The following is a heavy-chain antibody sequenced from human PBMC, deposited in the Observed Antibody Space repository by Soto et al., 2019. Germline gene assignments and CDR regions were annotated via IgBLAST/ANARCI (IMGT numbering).Heavy chain of an antibody. V-gene: IGHV3-7*03. D-gene: IGHD3-10*01. CDR3: ARAGGTYYYGSVSYEPLGGMDV. CDR1: GFTFSSYW. CDR2: IKQDGSEK. Sequence: GGSLRLSCAASGFTFSSYWMSWVRQAPGKGLEWVANIKQDGSEKYYVDSVKGRFTISRDNAKNSLYLQMNSLRAEDTAVYYCARAGGTYYYGSVSYEPLGGMDVWGQGTTVTVSS. J-gene: IGHJ6*02.